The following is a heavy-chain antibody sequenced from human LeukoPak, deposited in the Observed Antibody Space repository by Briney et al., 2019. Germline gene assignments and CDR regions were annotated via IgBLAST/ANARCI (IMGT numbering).Heavy chain of an antibody. Sequence: GGSLRLSCAASGFILSNYVMHWVRQAPGKGLEWASVISGSGGSTYYGDSVKGRFTISRDNSKNTLYLQMNSLRAEDTAVYYCAKDEYYDSSGYYYVVSFDSWGQGTLVTVSS. CDR2: ISGSGGST. D-gene: IGHD3-22*01. J-gene: IGHJ4*02. CDR1: GFILSNYV. V-gene: IGHV3-23*01. CDR3: AKDEYYDSSGYYYVVSFDS.